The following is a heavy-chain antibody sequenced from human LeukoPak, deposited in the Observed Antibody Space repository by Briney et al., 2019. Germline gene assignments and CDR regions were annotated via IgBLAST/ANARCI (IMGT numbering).Heavy chain of an antibody. CDR3: VTSWVRQERDF. Sequence: GGSLRLSCAASGFSFRDYWMSWVRQAPGKGLEWVADIEPDGSGKTYVDSVKGRFTISRDNAQQSLYLQMDTLTAEDTAVYYCVTSWVRQERDFWGQGTLVTVSS. V-gene: IGHV3-7*01. CDR1: GFSFRDYW. J-gene: IGHJ4*02. D-gene: IGHD3-10*01. CDR2: IEPDGSGK.